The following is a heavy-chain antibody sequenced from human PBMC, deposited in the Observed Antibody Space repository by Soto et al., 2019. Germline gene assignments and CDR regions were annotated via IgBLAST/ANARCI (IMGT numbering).Heavy chain of an antibody. J-gene: IGHJ4*02. CDR2: TYYRSKWYN. D-gene: IGHD1-26*01. Sequence: SQTLSLTCAISGDSVSSNSAAWNCIRQSPSRGLEWLGRTYYRSKWYNDYAVSVKSRITINPDTSKNQFSLQLNSVTPEDTAVYYCAREGVGATANFDYWGQGTLVTVSS. V-gene: IGHV6-1*01. CDR1: GDSVSSNSAA. CDR3: AREGVGATANFDY.